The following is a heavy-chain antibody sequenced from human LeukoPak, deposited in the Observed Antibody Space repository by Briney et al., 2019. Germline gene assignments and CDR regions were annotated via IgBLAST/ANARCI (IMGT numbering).Heavy chain of an antibody. J-gene: IGHJ4*02. CDR3: ARASIETYYDFWSGYSQRFDY. V-gene: IGHV3-74*01. D-gene: IGHD3-3*01. CDR2: INSDGSST. CDR1: GFTFDDYG. Sequence: PGGSLRLSCAASGFTFDDYGMSWVRQAPGKGLEWVSRINSDGSSTSYADSVKGRFTISRDNAKNTLYLQMNSLRAEDTAVYYCARASIETYYDFWSGYSQRFDYWGQGTLVTVSS.